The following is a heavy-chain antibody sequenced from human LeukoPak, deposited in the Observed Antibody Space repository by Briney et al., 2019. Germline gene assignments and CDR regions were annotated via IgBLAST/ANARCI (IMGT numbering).Heavy chain of an antibody. Sequence: ASVKVSCKASGYTFTSYGINWVRQATGQGLEWMGWMNPNSGNTGYAQKFQGRVTMTRNTSISTAYMELSSLRSEDTAVYYCARTGEYYDFWSGYLKGNWFDPWGQGTLVTVSS. CDR3: ARTGEYYDFWSGYLKGNWFDP. D-gene: IGHD3-3*01. V-gene: IGHV1-8*01. J-gene: IGHJ5*02. CDR2: MNPNSGNT. CDR1: GYTFTSYG.